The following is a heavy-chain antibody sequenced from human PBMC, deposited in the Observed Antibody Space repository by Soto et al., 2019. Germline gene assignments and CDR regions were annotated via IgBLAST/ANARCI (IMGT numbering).Heavy chain of an antibody. Sequence: PSETLSLTCTVSGGSISSSSYYWGWIRQPPGKGLEWIGSIYYSGSTYYNPSLKSRVTISVDTSKNQFSLKLSSVTAADTAVYYCARTLYSCYNGFDFWGRGTLVT. CDR3: ARTLYSCYNGFDF. CDR1: GGSISSSSYY. CDR2: IYYSGST. J-gene: IGHJ5*01. V-gene: IGHV4-39*01. D-gene: IGHD2-15*01.